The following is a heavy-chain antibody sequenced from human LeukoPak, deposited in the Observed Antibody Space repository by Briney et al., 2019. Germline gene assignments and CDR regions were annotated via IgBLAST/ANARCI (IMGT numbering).Heavy chain of an antibody. CDR1: GYTFTSYG. Sequence: ASVKVSCKASGYTFTSYGISWVRQAPGQGLEWMGWISAYNGHTNYAQKLQGRVTMTTDTSTSTAYMELRSLRSDDTAVYYCARDPAGVTLGDAFDIWGQGTMVTVSS. CDR2: ISAYNGHT. V-gene: IGHV1-18*01. D-gene: IGHD4-23*01. J-gene: IGHJ3*02. CDR3: ARDPAGVTLGDAFDI.